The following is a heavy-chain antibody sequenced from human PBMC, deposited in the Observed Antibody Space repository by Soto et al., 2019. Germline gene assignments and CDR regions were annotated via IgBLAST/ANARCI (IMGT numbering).Heavy chain of an antibody. CDR3: ATIVGANDY. Sequence: SETLSLTCTVSRASIYTYSWTWIRQPAGKGLQWIGHIYSSGGANYSPSLKSRVSMSVDSSKNQISLKLSSVTAADTAVYYCATIVGANDYWGQGTLVTVSS. D-gene: IGHD1-26*01. CDR1: RASIYTYS. V-gene: IGHV4-4*07. CDR2: IYSSGGA. J-gene: IGHJ4*02.